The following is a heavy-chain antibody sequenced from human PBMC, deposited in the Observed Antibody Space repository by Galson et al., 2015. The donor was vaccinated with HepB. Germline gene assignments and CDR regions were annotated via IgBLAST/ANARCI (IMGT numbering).Heavy chain of an antibody. V-gene: IGHV1-69*04. D-gene: IGHD3-22*01. CDR1: GGTFSSYA. J-gene: IGHJ4*02. CDR2: IIPILGIA. Sequence: SVKVSCKASGGTFSSYAISWVRQAPGQGLEWMGRIIPILGIANYAQKFQGRVTITADKSTSTAYMELSSLRSEDTAVYYCARSYYYDSSGYGPLDYWGQGTLVTVSS. CDR3: ARSYYYDSSGYGPLDY.